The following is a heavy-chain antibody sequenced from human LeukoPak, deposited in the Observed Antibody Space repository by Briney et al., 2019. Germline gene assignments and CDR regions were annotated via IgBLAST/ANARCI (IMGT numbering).Heavy chain of an antibody. J-gene: IGHJ4*02. CDR3: AKDPRASTGDSRGY. CDR2: IRYDGSNK. CDR1: GFTFSSYG. V-gene: IGHV3-30*02. D-gene: IGHD7-27*01. Sequence: QPGGSLRLSCAASGFTFSSYGMRWVRQAPGKGLEWVAFIRYDGSNKYYADSVKGRFTISRDNSKNTLYLQMNSLRAEDTAVYYCAKDPRASTGDSRGYWGQGTLVTVSS.